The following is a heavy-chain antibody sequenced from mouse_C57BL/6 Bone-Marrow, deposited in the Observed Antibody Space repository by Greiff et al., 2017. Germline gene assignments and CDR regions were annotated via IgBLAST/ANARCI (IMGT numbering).Heavy chain of an antibody. CDR1: GYTFTSYG. Sequence: VKLQESGAELARPGASVKLSCKASGYTFTSYGISWVKQRTGQGLEWIGEIYPRSGNTYYNEKFKGKATLTADKSSSTAYMEIRSLTSEDSAVYFCARRITRNFFDYWGQGTTLTVSS. D-gene: IGHD1-1*01. CDR2: IYPRSGNT. CDR3: ARRITRNFFDY. J-gene: IGHJ2*01. V-gene: IGHV1-81*01.